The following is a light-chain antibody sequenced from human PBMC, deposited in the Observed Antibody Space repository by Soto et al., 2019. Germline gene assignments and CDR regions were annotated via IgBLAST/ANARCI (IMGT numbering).Light chain of an antibody. J-gene: IGLJ2*01. CDR2: GNY. V-gene: IGLV1-47*02. Sequence: QSLLTQPPSASGTPGQRVTISCSGSTSNIGSNYVFWYRHLPGTAPQLLIYGNYQRPSGVPDRFSGSKSGTSASLAISGLRSEDEADYYCATWDDSLSGVVFGGGTKLTVL. CDR1: TSNIGSNY. CDR3: ATWDDSLSGVV.